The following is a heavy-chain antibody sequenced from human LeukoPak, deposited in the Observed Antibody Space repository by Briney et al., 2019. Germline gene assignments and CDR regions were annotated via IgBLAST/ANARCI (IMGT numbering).Heavy chain of an antibody. D-gene: IGHD2-2*01. CDR3: ATDLMGEVPAAYGTTLKTQH. J-gene: IGHJ1*01. CDR1: GYTFTDYY. Sequence: VKVSCKVSGYTFTDYYMHWVQQAPGKGLEWMGPVDPEDGETIYAEKFQGRVTITADTSTDTAYMELSSLRSEDTAVYYCATDLMGEVPAAYGTTLKTQHWGQGTLVTVSS. V-gene: IGHV1-69-2*01. CDR2: VDPEDGET.